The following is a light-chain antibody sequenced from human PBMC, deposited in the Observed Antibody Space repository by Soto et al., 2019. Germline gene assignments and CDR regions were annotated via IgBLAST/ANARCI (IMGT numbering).Light chain of an antibody. Sequence: AIRMTQSPSSFSASTGDRVTITCRASQGISSYLAWYQQKPGKAPKLLIYAASTLQSGVPSRFSGRGSGTEFTLTISSLQPDDFATYYCQQYNSYWTFGQGTKVDIK. V-gene: IGKV1-8*01. CDR1: QGISSY. J-gene: IGKJ1*01. CDR3: QQYNSYWT. CDR2: AAS.